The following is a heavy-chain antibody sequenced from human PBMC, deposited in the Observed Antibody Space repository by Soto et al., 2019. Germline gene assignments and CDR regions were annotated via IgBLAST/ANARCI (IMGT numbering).Heavy chain of an antibody. CDR1: GGSISSSSYY. CDR3: ARHDEYSSGWYGAWFDP. CDR2: IYYGGST. J-gene: IGHJ5*02. D-gene: IGHD6-19*01. Sequence: QLQLQESGPGLVKPSETLSLTCTVSGGSISSSSYYWGWIRQPPGKGLEWIGSIYYGGSTYYNPXLQRRVPTAGXXSXNXVSLKLSSVTAADTAVYYCARHDEYSSGWYGAWFDPWGQGTLVTVSS. V-gene: IGHV4-39*01.